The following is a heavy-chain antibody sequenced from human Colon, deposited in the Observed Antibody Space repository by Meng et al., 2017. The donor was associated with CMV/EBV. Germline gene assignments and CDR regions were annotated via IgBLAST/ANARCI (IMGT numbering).Heavy chain of an antibody. Sequence: GESLKISCAASGFTLSHHDMNWVRQAPGKGLEWISYISDSGLSIKYTDSVKGRCTISRDNAKNSLYLQMNSLGAEDTAVYYCARDDDYYSSSGDQRLLEYWGQGTLVTVSS. CDR3: ARDDDYYSSSGDQRLLEY. D-gene: IGHD3-22*01. CDR1: GFTLSHHD. V-gene: IGHV3-48*03. CDR2: ISDSGLSI. J-gene: IGHJ4*02.